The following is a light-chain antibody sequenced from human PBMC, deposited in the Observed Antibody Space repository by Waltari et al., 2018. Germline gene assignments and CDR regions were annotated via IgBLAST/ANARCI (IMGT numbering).Light chain of an antibody. J-gene: IGLJ2*01. CDR3: HSRDATGVGGS. CDR1: SHRRYY. Sequence: SSELTQDPVVSVAMGQTFRITCQGDSHRRYYASSYQQRPGKAPILVMFDTNNRPSGVPDRFSGSSSDNSASLTITGAQAEDEASYYCHSRDATGVGGSFGGGTKLTVL. V-gene: IGLV3-19*01. CDR2: DTN.